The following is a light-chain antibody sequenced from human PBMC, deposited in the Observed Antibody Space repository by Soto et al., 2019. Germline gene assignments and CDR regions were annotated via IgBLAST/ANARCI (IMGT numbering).Light chain of an antibody. V-gene: IGKV1-6*01. CDR2: GIS. CDR1: QAIRND. Sequence: AIQMTQSPSSLSASVGDTVTFTCRASQAIRNDLGWFQQRPGKPPKLLIYGISILQTGVPSRFSGSGSGTDFTLTISGLQPEDFATYYCLHDGRFPYSFGQGTRLEI. CDR3: LHDGRFPYS. J-gene: IGKJ2*03.